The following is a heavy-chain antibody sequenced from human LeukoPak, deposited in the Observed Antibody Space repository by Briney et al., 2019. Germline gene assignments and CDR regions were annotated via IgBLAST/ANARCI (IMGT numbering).Heavy chain of an antibody. V-gene: IGHV3-64D*06. CDR1: GFPFSTLG. D-gene: IGHD1-14*01. CDR3: VSPVFINF. CDR2: IGSDGDGT. Sequence: GGSLRLSCSASGFPFSTLGMHWVRQAPGKGLEHVSIIGSDGDGTYYADSVKDRFIISRDNSKNAVYLQMSSLRPEDTAVYYCVSPVFINFWGQGTLVTVSS. J-gene: IGHJ4*01.